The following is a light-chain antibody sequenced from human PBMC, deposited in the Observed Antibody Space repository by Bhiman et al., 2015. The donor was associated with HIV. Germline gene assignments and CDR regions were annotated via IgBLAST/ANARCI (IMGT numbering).Light chain of an antibody. CDR2: DVS. V-gene: IGLV2-14*03. CDR1: SSDVGGYNH. J-gene: IGLJ1*01. Sequence: QSALTQPASVSGSPGQSITISCTGTSSDVGGYNHVSWYQQHPGKAPRLMIYDVSNRPSGISNRFSGSKSDNTASLTISGLQAEDEADYYCSSYTSSSAYVFGTGTKVTVL. CDR3: SSYTSSSAYV.